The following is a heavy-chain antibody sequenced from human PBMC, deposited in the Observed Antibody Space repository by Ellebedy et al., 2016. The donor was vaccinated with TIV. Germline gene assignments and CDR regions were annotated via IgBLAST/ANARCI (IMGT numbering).Heavy chain of an antibody. CDR2: ISGSGGST. D-gene: IGHD3-10*01. CDR1: GFTFSSYA. V-gene: IGHV3-23*01. J-gene: IGHJ4*02. Sequence: GESLKISCAASGFTFSSYAMSWVRQAPEKGLEWVSAISGSGGSTYYADSVKGRFTISRDISKNTLFLQMNSLRAEDTAVYYCAKASTLWFGELLSSYYFDYWGQGTLVTVSS. CDR3: AKASTLWFGELLSSYYFDY.